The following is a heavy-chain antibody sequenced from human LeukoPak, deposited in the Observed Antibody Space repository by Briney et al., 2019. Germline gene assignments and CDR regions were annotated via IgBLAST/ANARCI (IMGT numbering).Heavy chain of an antibody. CDR3: TRDQTPYY. CDR2: IKSKTDGGTT. Sequence: GGSLRLSCAASGFTFSDYYMSWIRQAPGKGLEWVGRIKSKTDGGTTDYAAPVKGRFTISRDDSNSIAYLEMDSLKTDDTAVYYCTRDQTPYYWGQGTLVTVSS. V-gene: IGHV3-15*01. CDR1: GFTFSDYY. J-gene: IGHJ4*02.